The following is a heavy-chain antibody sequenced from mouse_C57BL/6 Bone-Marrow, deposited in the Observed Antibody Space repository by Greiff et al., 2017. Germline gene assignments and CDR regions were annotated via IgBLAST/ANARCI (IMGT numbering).Heavy chain of an antibody. Sequence: VQLKQSGAELVRPGASVKLSCTASGFNIKDDYLHWVKQRPEQGLEWIGWIDPENGDTEYASKFQGKATITAATSSNTSYLQLSSLTSEDTSVYYCTTCAYWGQGTLVTVSA. V-gene: IGHV14-4*01. CDR3: TTCAY. J-gene: IGHJ3*01. CDR2: IDPENGDT. CDR1: GFNIKDDY.